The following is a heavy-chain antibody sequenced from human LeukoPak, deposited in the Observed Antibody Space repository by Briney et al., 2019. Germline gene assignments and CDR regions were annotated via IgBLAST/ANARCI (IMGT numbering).Heavy chain of an antibody. CDR1: GGSVSSAGNY. CDR3: ARVGRDQRRLDWPCCMDV. D-gene: IGHD3/OR15-3a*01. Sequence: SETLSLTCTVSGGSVSSAGNYWSWIRQPPGKGLEWIGYIYYTGSTDYNPSLKSRVTVSLDTSKNQFSLKLTSVTAADTAVYYCARVGRDQRRLDWPCCMDVWGKGTTVTVSS. J-gene: IGHJ6*03. V-gene: IGHV4-61*08. CDR2: IYYTGST.